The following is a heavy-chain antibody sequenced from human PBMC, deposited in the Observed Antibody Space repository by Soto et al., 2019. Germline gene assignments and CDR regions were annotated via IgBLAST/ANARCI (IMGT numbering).Heavy chain of an antibody. CDR2: ISSSSSTI. V-gene: IGHV3-48*01. CDR1: GFTFSSYS. D-gene: IGHD3-9*01. J-gene: IGHJ3*02. CDR3: ARDILVLRYFDWSNQNGGYAFDI. Sequence: EVQLVESGGGLVQPGGSLRLSCAASGFTFSSYSMNWVRQAPGKGLEWVSYISSSSSTIYYADSVKGRFTISRDKAKNSLYLQRNSLRAEDTAVYYCARDILVLRYFDWSNQNGGYAFDIWGQGTMVTVSS.